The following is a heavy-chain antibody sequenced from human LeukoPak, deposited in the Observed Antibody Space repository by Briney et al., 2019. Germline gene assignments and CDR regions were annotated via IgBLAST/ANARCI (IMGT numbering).Heavy chain of an antibody. CDR2: VYYTGST. Sequence: SETLSLTCTVSGDSIHSSVYYWGWVRQPPGKGLEWIGNVYYTGSTFYNPSLESRVTISVDTSKNQFSLKLSSMTAADTAVYFCARHSGPVISDGLDIWGQGTMVSVSS. CDR3: ARHSGPVISDGLDI. D-gene: IGHD4-11*01. CDR1: GDSIHSSVYY. V-gene: IGHV4-39*01. J-gene: IGHJ3*02.